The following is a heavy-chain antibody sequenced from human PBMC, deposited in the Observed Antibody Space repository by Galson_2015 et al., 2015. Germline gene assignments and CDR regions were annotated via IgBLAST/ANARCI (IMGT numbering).Heavy chain of an antibody. V-gene: IGHV1-69*06. CDR1: GGTFSSYA. J-gene: IGHJ6*03. CDR3: ARGRVLRFLEWPPGYMDV. Sequence: SVKVSCKASGGTFSSYAISWVRQAPGQGLEWRGGIIPIFGTANYAQKFQGRVTITADKSTSTAYMELSSLRSEDTAVYYCARGRVLRFLEWPPGYMDVWGKGTTVTVSS. D-gene: IGHD3-3*01. CDR2: IIPIFGTA.